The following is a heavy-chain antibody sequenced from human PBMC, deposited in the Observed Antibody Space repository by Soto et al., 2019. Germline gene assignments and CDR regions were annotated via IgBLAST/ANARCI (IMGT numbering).Heavy chain of an antibody. CDR3: ARDPPVETGYFIGLDV. V-gene: IGHV4-30-4*01. J-gene: IGHJ6*02. CDR1: GGSIYTGDYY. D-gene: IGHD6-25*01. CDR2: IYYVGDT. Sequence: SETLSLTCTVSGGSIYTGDYYWSWIRQPPGKGLEWIGSIYYVGDTEYNPSLKSRLTMSVDTSKNQFSLRLTSVTAADTAVYYCARDPPVETGYFIGLDVWGQGTTVTVYS.